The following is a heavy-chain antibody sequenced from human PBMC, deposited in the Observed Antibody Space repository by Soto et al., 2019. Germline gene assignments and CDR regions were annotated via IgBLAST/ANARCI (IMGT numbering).Heavy chain of an antibody. CDR3: ARDASAWGGSYGMDV. CDR1: GFTFSSYG. V-gene: IGHV3-33*01. J-gene: IGHJ6*02. CDR2: IWYDGSNK. D-gene: IGHD7-27*01. Sequence: PGGSLRLSCAASGFTFSSYGMHWVRQAPGKGLEWVAVIWYDGSNKYYADSVKGRFTISRDNSKNTLYLQINSLRAEDTAVYYCARDASAWGGSYGMDVWGQGTTVTVSS.